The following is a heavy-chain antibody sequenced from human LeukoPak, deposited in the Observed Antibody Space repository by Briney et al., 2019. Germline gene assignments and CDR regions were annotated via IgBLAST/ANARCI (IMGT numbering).Heavy chain of an antibody. CDR3: ARGKSSGWKIDY. CDR2: INPNSGGT. D-gene: IGHD6-19*01. Sequence: GASVKVSFKASGYTFTGYYMHWVRQAPGQGLEWMGWINPNSGGTNYAQKFQGRVTMTRDTSITTAYMELSRLRSDDTAVYYCARGKSSGWKIDYWGQGTLVTVSS. J-gene: IGHJ4*02. CDR1: GYTFTGYY. V-gene: IGHV1-2*02.